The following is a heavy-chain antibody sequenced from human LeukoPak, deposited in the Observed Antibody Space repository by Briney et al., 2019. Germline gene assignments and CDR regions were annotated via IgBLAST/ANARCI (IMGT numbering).Heavy chain of an antibody. D-gene: IGHD2-8*01. CDR2: INPNSGGT. CDR3: ARVVYAINNWFDP. V-gene: IGHV1-2*02. J-gene: IGHJ5*02. Sequence: ASVKVSCKASGYTFTGYYMHWVRQAPGQGLEWMGWINPNSGGTNYAQKFQGRVTMTRVTSISTAYMELSRLRSDDTAVYYCARVVYAINNWFDPWGQGTLVTVSS. CDR1: GYTFTGYY.